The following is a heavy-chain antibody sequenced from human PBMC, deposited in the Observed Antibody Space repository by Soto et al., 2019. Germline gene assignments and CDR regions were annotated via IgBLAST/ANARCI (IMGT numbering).Heavy chain of an antibody. Sequence: GASVKVSCKASGGTFSSYTISWVPQAPGQGLEWMGRIIPILGIANYAQKFQGRVTITADKSTSTAYMELSSLRSEDTAVYYCATSRTAVVVAATHYYYMDVWGKGTTVTVYS. V-gene: IGHV1-69*02. J-gene: IGHJ6*03. CDR3: ATSRTAVVVAATHYYYMDV. D-gene: IGHD2-15*01. CDR2: IIPILGIA. CDR1: GGTFSSYT.